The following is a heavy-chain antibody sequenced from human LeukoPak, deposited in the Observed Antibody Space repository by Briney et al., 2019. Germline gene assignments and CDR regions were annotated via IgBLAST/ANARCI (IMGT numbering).Heavy chain of an antibody. D-gene: IGHD3-10*01. Sequence: GGSLRLSCAASGFTFSRHVMHWVRQAPGKGLGWVATISYDGNNKFYADSVKGRFTISRDNSRNTLYLQMNSLKGEDAAVYSCARGGIPTGPYYYFYYMDVWGKGTAVTVSS. J-gene: IGHJ6*03. V-gene: IGHV3-30*01. CDR3: ARGGIPTGPYYYFYYMDV. CDR1: GFTFSRHV. CDR2: ISYDGNNK.